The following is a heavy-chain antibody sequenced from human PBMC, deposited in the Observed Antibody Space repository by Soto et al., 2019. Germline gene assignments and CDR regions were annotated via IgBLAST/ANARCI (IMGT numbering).Heavy chain of an antibody. CDR2: MNPSDGST. CDR1: GYTFTSYH. Sequence: QVQLVQSGAEAKKPGASVTVSCKASGYTFTSYHMHWVRQAPGEGPEWMGRMNPSDGSTAYAQKLQGRVTMTRDTATSTAYMEISSLTSGDTAVYYCARDPRGYCTGGRCRKLDYWGQGTLVTVSS. CDR3: ARDPRGYCTGGRCRKLDY. J-gene: IGHJ4*02. D-gene: IGHD2-8*02. V-gene: IGHV1-46*04.